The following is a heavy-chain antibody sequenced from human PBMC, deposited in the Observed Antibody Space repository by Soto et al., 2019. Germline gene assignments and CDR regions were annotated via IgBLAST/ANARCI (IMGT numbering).Heavy chain of an antibody. Sequence: PRGSLRLSCAASGFTFSSYWMHWVRQAPGKGLVWVSRINSDGSRTTYADSVKGRLTISRDNAKNMLHLQMNSLRAEDTAVYYCARALTYYYDIDYWGQGTLVTVSS. V-gene: IGHV3-74*01. CDR3: ARALTYYYDIDY. D-gene: IGHD3-22*01. J-gene: IGHJ4*02. CDR1: GFTFSSYW. CDR2: INSDGSRT.